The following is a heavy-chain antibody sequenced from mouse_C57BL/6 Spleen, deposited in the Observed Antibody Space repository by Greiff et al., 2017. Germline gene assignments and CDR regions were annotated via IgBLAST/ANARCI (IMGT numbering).Heavy chain of an antibody. J-gene: IGHJ4*01. CDR1: GYAFSSYW. V-gene: IGHV1-80*01. CDR2: IYPGDGDT. D-gene: IGHD1-1*01. CDR3: ARSYYGSSYGYAMDY. Sequence: QVQLQQSGAELVKPGASVKISCKASGYAFSSYWMNWVKQRPGKGLEWIGQIYPGDGDTNYNGKFKGKATLTAEKSSSTAYMQLSSLTSEDSAVYFCARSYYGSSYGYAMDYWGQGTSVTVSS.